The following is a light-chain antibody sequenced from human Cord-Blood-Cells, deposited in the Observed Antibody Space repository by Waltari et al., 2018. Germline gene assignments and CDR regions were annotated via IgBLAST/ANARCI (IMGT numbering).Light chain of an antibody. CDR2: DVS. J-gene: IGLJ1*01. CDR3: SSYTSSSTV. Sequence: QSALTQPASVSGSPGQSIPISCTGPSSDVGGYNYVSWYQQHPGKAPKLMIYDVSNRPSGVSNRFSGSKSGNTASLTISGLQAEDEADYYCSSYTSSSTVFGTGTKVTVL. CDR1: SSDVGGYNY. V-gene: IGLV2-14*03.